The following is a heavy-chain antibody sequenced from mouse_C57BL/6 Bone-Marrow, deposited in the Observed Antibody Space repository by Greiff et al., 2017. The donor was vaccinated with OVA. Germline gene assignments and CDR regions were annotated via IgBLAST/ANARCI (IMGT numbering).Heavy chain of an antibody. J-gene: IGHJ4*01. D-gene: IGHD6-1*01. CDR1: GFSFNTYA. Sequence: VQLFYSFLLLVHPKGSLKLSCAASGFSFNTYAMNWVRQAPGKGLEWVARIRSKSNNYATYYADSVKDRFTISRDDSESMLYLQMNNLKTQDTAMYYCVRGRGYYAMDYWGQGTSVTVSS. V-gene: IGHV10-1*01. CDR2: IRSKSNNYAT. CDR3: VRGRGYYAMDY.